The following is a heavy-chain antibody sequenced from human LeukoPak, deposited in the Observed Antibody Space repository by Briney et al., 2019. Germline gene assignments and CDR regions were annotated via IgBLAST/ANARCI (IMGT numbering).Heavy chain of an antibody. D-gene: IGHD2-15*01. J-gene: IGHJ3*02. CDR1: GFSVSSDY. Sequence: GGSLRLSCAASGFSVSSDYMTWVRQAPGKGLEWVSVIYSGGNTYYADSVKGRFTISRDNAKNSLYLQMNSLRAEDTAVYYCARASATLGAFDIWGQGTMVTVSS. CDR2: IYSGGNT. V-gene: IGHV3-66*01. CDR3: ARASATLGAFDI.